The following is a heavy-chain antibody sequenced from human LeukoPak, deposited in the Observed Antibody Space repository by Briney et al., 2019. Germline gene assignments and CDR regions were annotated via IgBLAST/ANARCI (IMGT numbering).Heavy chain of an antibody. CDR3: ARGYPYSGSDY. CDR2: INPIFGTA. V-gene: IGHV1-69*05. D-gene: IGHD1-26*01. Sequence: ASVKVSCKASGGTFSSYAISWVRQAPGQGLEWMGGINPIFGTANYAQKFQGRVTITTDESTSTAYMELSSLKSEDTAVYYCARGYPYSGSDYWGQGTLVTVSS. CDR1: GGTFSSYA. J-gene: IGHJ4*02.